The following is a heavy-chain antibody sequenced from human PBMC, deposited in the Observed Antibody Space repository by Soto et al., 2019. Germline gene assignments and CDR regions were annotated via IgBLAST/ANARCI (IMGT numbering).Heavy chain of an antibody. V-gene: IGHV3-23*01. Sequence: EVQLLESGGGLVQPGGSLRLSCAASGFTFNNYAMNWVRQAPGKGLEWVSVISDNGDTTHYADSVKGRFTISRDNSKNTLYLQMNSLRAEDTAVYYCGKAPPMSLYSVYWAQGTLVTVSS. CDR2: ISDNGDTT. D-gene: IGHD3-10*02. CDR1: GFTFNNYA. CDR3: GKAPPMSLYSVY. J-gene: IGHJ4*02.